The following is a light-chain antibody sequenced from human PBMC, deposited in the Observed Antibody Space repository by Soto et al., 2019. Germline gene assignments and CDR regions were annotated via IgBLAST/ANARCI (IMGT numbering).Light chain of an antibody. Sequence: QSALTQPASVSGSPGQSITISCSGTYNLVSWYQQHPGKAPKLMIFEVNKRPSGVSYRFSASKSGNTASLTISGLQAGDEADYYCISYTGSSTSYVFGTGTKLTVL. CDR1: YNL. V-gene: IGLV2-14*02. J-gene: IGLJ1*01. CDR2: EVN. CDR3: ISYTGSSTSYV.